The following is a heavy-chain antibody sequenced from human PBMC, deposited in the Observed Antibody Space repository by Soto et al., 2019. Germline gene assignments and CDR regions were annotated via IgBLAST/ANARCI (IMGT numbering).Heavy chain of an antibody. V-gene: IGHV3-30*04. CDR3: ARVASNSARLAFFNH. CDR2: ISYDGSDK. CDR1: GFTFSSYA. Sequence: QVQLVESGGGVVQPGRSLRLSCVASGFTFSSYAMHWVRQAPGKGLQWVADISYDGSDKYFADSVKGRFTISRDNSKNTLYLQMNSLRPEDTAVYYCARVASNSARLAFFNHWGQGTLVTVSS. J-gene: IGHJ1*01. D-gene: IGHD6-19*01.